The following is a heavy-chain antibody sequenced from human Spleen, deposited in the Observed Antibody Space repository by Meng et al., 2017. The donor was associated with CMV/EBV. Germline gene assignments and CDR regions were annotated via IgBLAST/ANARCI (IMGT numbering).Heavy chain of an antibody. CDR1: GVTVSAPA. V-gene: IGHV3-73*01. J-gene: IGHJ5*02. D-gene: IGHD3-16*01. Sequence: AGVTVSAPAMHWVRQASGKGLEWVGRIRSKANNYATGYAASVKGRFTISRDDSENTAYLQMNSLKTEDTAMYYCTRMGGAYFQGFDPWGQGTLVTVSS. CDR2: IRSKANNYAT. CDR3: TRMGGAYFQGFDP.